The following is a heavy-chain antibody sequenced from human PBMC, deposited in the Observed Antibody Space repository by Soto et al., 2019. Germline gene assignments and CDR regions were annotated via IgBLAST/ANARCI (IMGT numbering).Heavy chain of an antibody. CDR1: GFTFSSYG. J-gene: IGHJ6*03. CDR2: ISYDGSNK. CDR3: AKGGTYYYGSGSYYNGRYYMDV. D-gene: IGHD3-10*01. Sequence: GGSLRLSCAASGFTFSSYGMHWVRQAPGKGLEWVAVISYDGSNKYYADSVKGRFTISRDNSKNTLYLQMNSLRAEDTAVYYCAKGGTYYYGSGSYYNGRYYMDVWGKGTTVTVSS. V-gene: IGHV3-30*18.